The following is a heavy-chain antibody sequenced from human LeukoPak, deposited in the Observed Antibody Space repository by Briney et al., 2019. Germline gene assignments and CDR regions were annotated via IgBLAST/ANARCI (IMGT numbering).Heavy chain of an antibody. CDR1: GGTFSTYA. CDR3: ARSITMVRRGELTSPNWFDP. Sequence: ASVKVSCKASGGTFSTYAISWVRQAPGQGLEWMGRIIPIFGTANYAQKFQDRITITTDESTSTAYMELSSLRSEDTAVYYCARSITMVRRGELTSPNWFDPWGQGTLVTVSS. D-gene: IGHD3-10*01. V-gene: IGHV1-69*05. CDR2: IIPIFGTA. J-gene: IGHJ5*02.